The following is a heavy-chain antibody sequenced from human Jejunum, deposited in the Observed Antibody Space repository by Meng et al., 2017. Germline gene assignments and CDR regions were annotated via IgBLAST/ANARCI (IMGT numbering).Heavy chain of an antibody. V-gene: IGHV3-74*01. CDR2: INSDGRDT. J-gene: IGHJ4*02. Sequence: EVQLVESGGGLVQPGGSLRLSCAASGFTLSDHWMHWVRQAPGKGLVWVSRINSDGRDTSYADSVKGRFTISRDNAKNTLYLQMNSLRDDDTAVYYCVRSSGYPDYWGQGTLVTVSS. CDR3: VRSSGYPDY. D-gene: IGHD3-3*01. CDR1: GFTLSDHW.